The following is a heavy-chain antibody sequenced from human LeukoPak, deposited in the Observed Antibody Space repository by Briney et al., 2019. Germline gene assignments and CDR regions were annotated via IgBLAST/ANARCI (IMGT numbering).Heavy chain of an antibody. CDR3: ARLSSSYNYYYYYYMDV. J-gene: IGHJ6*03. CDR1: GGSFSGYY. CDR2: INHSGST. D-gene: IGHD6-6*01. V-gene: IGHV4-34*01. Sequence: SETLSLTCAVYGGSFSGYYWSWIRQPPGKGLEWIGEINHSGSTNYNPSLKSRVTISVDTSKNQFSLKLSSVTAADTAVYYCARLSSSYNYYYYYYMDVWGKGTTVTISS.